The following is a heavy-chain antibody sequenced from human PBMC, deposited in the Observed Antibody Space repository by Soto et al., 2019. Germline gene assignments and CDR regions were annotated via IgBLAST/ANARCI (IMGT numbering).Heavy chain of an antibody. V-gene: IGHV4-31*03. J-gene: IGHJ5*02. CDR1: GGSISSGGYY. CDR3: ARAKKGIAAAENWFDP. CDR2: IYYSGST. Sequence: QVQLQESGPGLVKPSQTLSLTCTVSGGSISSGGYYWSWIRQHPGKGLEWIGYIYYSGSTNYNPSLKSRVTISVDTSKNQFSLKLSSVTAADTAVYYCARAKKGIAAAENWFDPWGQGTLVTVSS. D-gene: IGHD6-13*01.